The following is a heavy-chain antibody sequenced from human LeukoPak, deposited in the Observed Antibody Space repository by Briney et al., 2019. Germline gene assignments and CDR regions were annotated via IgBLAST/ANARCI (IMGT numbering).Heavy chain of an antibody. J-gene: IGHJ4*02. D-gene: IGHD2-8*01. V-gene: IGHV3-23*01. CDR3: AKGRQLQYCTNGVCYYLPD. CDR2: ISGSGGST. Sequence: GGSLRPSCAASGFTFSSYAMSWVRQAPGKGLEWVSAISGSGGSTYYADSVKGRFTISRDNSKNTLYLQMNSLRAEDTAVYYCAKGRQLQYCTNGVCYYLPDWGQGTLVTVSS. CDR1: GFTFSSYA.